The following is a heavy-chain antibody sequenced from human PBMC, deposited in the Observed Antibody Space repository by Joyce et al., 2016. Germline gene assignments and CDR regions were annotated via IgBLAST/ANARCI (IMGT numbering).Heavy chain of an antibody. CDR2: IKSKTSGETT. J-gene: IGHJ4*02. D-gene: IGHD3-10*01. Sequence: EVQVAEYGGGLVMPGGSLRLSCAASGFTFNVAWMTWVRQAPGKGLWWVGRIKSKTSGETTEYAATVKGRFTISRDDAKKTVSLQMNGLRTEDAAVYFCAADVAEVGFGELDHWGQGTLVTVSS. CDR3: AADVAEVGFGELDH. CDR1: GFTFNVAW. V-gene: IGHV3-15*01.